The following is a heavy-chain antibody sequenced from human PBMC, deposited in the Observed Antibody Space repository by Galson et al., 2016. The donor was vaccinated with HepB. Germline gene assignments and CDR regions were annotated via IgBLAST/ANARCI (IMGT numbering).Heavy chain of an antibody. CDR1: GLTFSNYW. V-gene: IGHV3-74*01. D-gene: IGHD5-12*01. CDR3: VGDRISWH. J-gene: IGHJ4*02. Sequence: PLRLSCAMSGLTFSNYWMHWVRQAPGKGLVWVSRILRDERFYADSVKGRFTISTDNAKNAVYLQMNSLRAEDTAVYYCVGDRISWHWGQGTLVTVSS. CDR2: ILRDERF.